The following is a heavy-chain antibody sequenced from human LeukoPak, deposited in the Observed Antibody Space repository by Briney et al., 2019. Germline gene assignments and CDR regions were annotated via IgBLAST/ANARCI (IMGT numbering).Heavy chain of an antibody. CDR2: MNPNSGNS. J-gene: IGHJ4*02. CDR3: ATVYYDKRRSFDY. Sequence: ASVKVSCKASGYTFTSYDINWVRQATGQGLEWMGWMNPNSGNSGSAQKFQDRVTMTRNTSISTAYMELSSLRSEDTAVYYCATVYYDKRRSFDYWGQGTLVTVSS. CDR1: GYTFTSYD. D-gene: IGHD3-22*01. V-gene: IGHV1-8*01.